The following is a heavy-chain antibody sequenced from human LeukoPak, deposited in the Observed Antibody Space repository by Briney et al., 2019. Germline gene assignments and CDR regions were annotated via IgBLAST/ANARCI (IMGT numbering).Heavy chain of an antibody. J-gene: IGHJ4*02. Sequence: GGSLRLSCAASGFTFINYAMTWVRQAPGKGLEWVSVISGSGDSTDYADSVKGRFTISRDNSKNTLYLQMNSLRGEDTALYYCAKDATCASTTCYTPFDYWGQGTLVTVSS. CDR1: GFTFINYA. CDR3: AKDATCASTTCYTPFDY. CDR2: ISGSGDST. D-gene: IGHD2-2*02. V-gene: IGHV3-23*01.